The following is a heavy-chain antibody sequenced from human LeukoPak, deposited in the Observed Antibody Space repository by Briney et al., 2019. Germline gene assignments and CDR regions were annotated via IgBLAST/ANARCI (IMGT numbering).Heavy chain of an antibody. CDR3: ARPYSRSSIDGFGI. D-gene: IGHD6-6*01. CDR2: ISAYNGNT. J-gene: IGHJ3*02. Sequence: GASVKVSCKASGYTFTSYGISWVRQAPGQGLEWMGWISAYNGNTNYAQKLQGRVTMTTDTSTSTAYMELRSLRSDDTAVYYCARPYSRSSIDGFGIWGQGTMVAVSS. V-gene: IGHV1-18*01. CDR1: GYTFTSYG.